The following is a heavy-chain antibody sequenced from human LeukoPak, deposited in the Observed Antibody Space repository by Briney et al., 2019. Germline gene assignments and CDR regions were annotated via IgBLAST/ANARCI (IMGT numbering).Heavy chain of an antibody. J-gene: IGHJ5*02. CDR1: GGSFSGYY. D-gene: IGHD6-19*01. V-gene: IGHV4-34*01. CDR3: ARALRLGRLAGWFDP. Sequence: PSETLSLTCAVYGGSFSGYYWSWIRQPPGKGLEWIGEINHSGSTNYESSLKSRVTISVDTSKNQFSLKLSSVTAADTAVYYCARALRLGRLAGWFDPWGQGTLVTVSS. CDR2: INHSGST.